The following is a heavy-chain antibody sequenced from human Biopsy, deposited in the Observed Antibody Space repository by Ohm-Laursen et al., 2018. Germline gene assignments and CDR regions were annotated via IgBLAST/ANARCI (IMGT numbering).Heavy chain of an antibody. Sequence: SLRLSCAASGFTFDNYAMHWVRQTPGKGLEWVSGLTWNSANIGYADSVKGRFTIFRDNARNSLFLEMSSLREEDTGLYHCVRDSTLDYWGQGTLVTVSS. CDR1: GFTFDNYA. J-gene: IGHJ4*02. V-gene: IGHV3-9*01. CDR2: LTWNSANI. CDR3: VRDSTLDY.